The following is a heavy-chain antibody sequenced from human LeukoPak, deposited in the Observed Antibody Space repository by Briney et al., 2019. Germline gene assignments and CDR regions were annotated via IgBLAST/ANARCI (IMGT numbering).Heavy chain of an antibody. CDR1: GYTFTSYY. J-gene: IGHJ4*02. Sequence: ASVKVSCKASGYTFTSYYMHWVRQAPGQGLELMGIINPSGGSTSYAQKFRGRVTMTRDMSTSTVYMELSSLRSEDTAVYYCARGNSGYGTHYQFDYWGQGTLVTVSS. D-gene: IGHD5-12*01. V-gene: IGHV1-46*01. CDR3: ARGNSGYGTHYQFDY. CDR2: INPSGGST.